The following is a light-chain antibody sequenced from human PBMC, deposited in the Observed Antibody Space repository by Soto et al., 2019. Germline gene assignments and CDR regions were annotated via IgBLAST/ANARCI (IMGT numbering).Light chain of an antibody. J-gene: IGKJ1*01. CDR3: QQYVISPRT. Sequence: IVLTQSPGTLSVSPGERATLSCRASQTISSNYVAWYQQKPGQAPRLLIYGTSTRATGIPDRFSGSGSATDFTLIISRVEPEDFAVYYCQQYVISPRTFGQGTKVEIK. CDR1: QTISSNY. V-gene: IGKV3-20*01. CDR2: GTS.